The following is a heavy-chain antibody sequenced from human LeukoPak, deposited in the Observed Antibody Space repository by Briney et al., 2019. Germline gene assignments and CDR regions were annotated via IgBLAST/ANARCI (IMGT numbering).Heavy chain of an antibody. CDR2: IKQDGSEK. D-gene: IGHD4-11*01. CDR1: GFTFSTYW. CDR3: AREGAYSNSNWFDP. Sequence: GGSLRLSCAASGFTFSTYWMSWVRQAPGKGLEWVANIKQDGSEKYYVDSVKGRFTISRDNAKNSLYLQMNSLRAEDTVVYYCAREGAYSNSNWFDPWGQGTLVTVSS. J-gene: IGHJ5*02. V-gene: IGHV3-7*01.